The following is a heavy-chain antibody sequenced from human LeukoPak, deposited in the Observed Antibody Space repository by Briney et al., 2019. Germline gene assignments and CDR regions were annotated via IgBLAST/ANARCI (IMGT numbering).Heavy chain of an antibody. J-gene: IGHJ4*02. CDR3: ASSKAMVRGVIIDY. CDR2: INHSGST. Sequence: SETLSLTCAVYGGSFSGYYWSWIRQPPGKGLEWIGEINHSGSTNYNPSLKSRVTISVDTSKNQFSLKLSSVTAADTAVYYCASSKAMVRGVIIDYWGQGTLVTVSS. CDR1: GGSFSGYY. V-gene: IGHV4-34*01. D-gene: IGHD3-10*01.